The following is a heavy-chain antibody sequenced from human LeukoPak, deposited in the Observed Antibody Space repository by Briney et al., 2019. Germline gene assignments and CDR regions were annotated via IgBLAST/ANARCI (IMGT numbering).Heavy chain of an antibody. D-gene: IGHD2-2*01. V-gene: IGHV3-66*01. CDR1: GFTFSSYA. CDR3: ASIPAAYYYYYGMDV. CDR2: IYSGGST. Sequence: PGGSLRLACAASGFTFSSYAMSWVRQAPGKGLEWVSVIYSGGSTYYADSVKGRFTISGDNSKNTLYLQMNSLRAEDTAVYYCASIPAAYYYYYGMDVWGQGTTVTVSS. J-gene: IGHJ6*02.